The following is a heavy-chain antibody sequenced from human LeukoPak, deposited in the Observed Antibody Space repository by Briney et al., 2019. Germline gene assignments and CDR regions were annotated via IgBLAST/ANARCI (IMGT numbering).Heavy chain of an antibody. CDR1: GFTFSSYG. CDR2: IRYDGSNK. J-gene: IGHJ3*02. CDR3: ARDPRRDGYNFAFDI. Sequence: GGSLRLSCAASGFTFSSYGMHWVRQAPGKGLEWVAFIRYDGSNKYYADSVKGRFTISRDNSKNTLYLQMNSLRAEDTAVYYCARDPRRDGYNFAFDIWCQGTMVTVSS. D-gene: IGHD5-24*01. V-gene: IGHV3-30*02.